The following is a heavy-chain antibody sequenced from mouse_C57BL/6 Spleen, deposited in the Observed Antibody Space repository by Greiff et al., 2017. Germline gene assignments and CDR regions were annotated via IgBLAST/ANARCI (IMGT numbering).Heavy chain of an antibody. V-gene: IGHV2-9*01. Sequence: QVQLKESGPGLVAPSQSLSITCTVSGFSLTSYGVDWVRQPPGKGLEWLGVICGGGSTNYNSALMSRLSISKDNSKSQVFLKMNSLQTDDTAMYYCAKRAYGNGGWYFDVWGTGTTVTVSS. CDR1: GFSLTSYG. CDR3: AKRAYGNGGWYFDV. CDR2: ICGGGST. D-gene: IGHD2-1*01. J-gene: IGHJ1*03.